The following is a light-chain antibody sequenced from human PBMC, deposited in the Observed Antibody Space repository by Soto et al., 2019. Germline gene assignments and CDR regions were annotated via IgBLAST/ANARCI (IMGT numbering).Light chain of an antibody. CDR2: GAS. Sequence: FTQSAGTLTLSPGERATLSCRASQSVSSSYLAWYQPKPVQAPRLLYCGASSGASGIAGRFSGSGSGKDFTLTSSMLEAEDFAVYYCQQDGSSITFGQGTLLEI. J-gene: IGKJ5*01. CDR1: QSVSSSY. CDR3: QQDGSSIT. V-gene: IGKV3-20*01.